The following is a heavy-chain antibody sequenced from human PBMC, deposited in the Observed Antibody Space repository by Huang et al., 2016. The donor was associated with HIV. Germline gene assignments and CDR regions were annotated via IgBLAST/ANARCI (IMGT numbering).Heavy chain of an antibody. D-gene: IGHD4-4*01. CDR1: GFGFGSYG. CDR3: ARDPYYSNRWKRNDASFL. CDR2: NGSDRRDT. Sequence: QVQLVQSGGVVMQPGASVRVSCKASGFGFGSYGLNWVGQAPGQGLWGSGWNGSDRRDTSAAQKFQCRVTMTTDTATTTTYMELRSLRSDDTAMYYGARDPYYSNRWKRNDASFLWGQGTMITVSS. V-gene: IGHV1-18*01. J-gene: IGHJ3*01.